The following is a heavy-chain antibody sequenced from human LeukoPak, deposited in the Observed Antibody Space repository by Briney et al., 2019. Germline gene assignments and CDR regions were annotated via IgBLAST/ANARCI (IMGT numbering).Heavy chain of an antibody. D-gene: IGHD1-26*01. V-gene: IGHV4-59*11. J-gene: IGHJ4*02. CDR2: IYYSGST. Sequence: PSETLSLTCTVSGGSISSHYWSWIRQPPGKGLEWIGYIYYSGSTNYNPSLKSRVTISVDTSKNQFSLKLSSVTAADTAVYYCARYSGSYYLCFDYWGQGTLVTVSS. CDR1: GGSISSHY. CDR3: ARYSGSYYLCFDY.